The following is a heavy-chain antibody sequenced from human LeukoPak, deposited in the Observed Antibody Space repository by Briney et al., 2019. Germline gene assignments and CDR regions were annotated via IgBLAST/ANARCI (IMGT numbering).Heavy chain of an antibody. CDR2: IYYSGST. CDR1: GGSISSGDYY. Sequence: SETLSLTCTVSGGSISSGDYYWSWIRQPPGKGLEWIGYIYYSGSTYYNPSLKSRVTISVDTSRNQFSLKLSSVTAADTAVYYCARAQNTVTTWDYYYYYMDVWGKGTTVTVSS. CDR3: ARAQNTVTTWDYYYYYMDV. D-gene: IGHD4-11*01. V-gene: IGHV4-30-4*08. J-gene: IGHJ6*03.